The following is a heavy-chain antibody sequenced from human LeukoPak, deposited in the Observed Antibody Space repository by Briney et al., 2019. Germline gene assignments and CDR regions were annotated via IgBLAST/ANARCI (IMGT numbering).Heavy chain of an antibody. Sequence: SETLSLTCAVYGGSFSGYYWSWIRQPPGKGLEWIGEINHSGSTNYNPSLKSRVTISVDTSKNQFSLKLSSVTAADTAVYYCARGDDSSGYYYVGFDYWGQGTLVTVSS. V-gene: IGHV4-34*01. CDR1: GGSFSGYY. J-gene: IGHJ4*02. CDR2: INHSGST. D-gene: IGHD3-22*01. CDR3: ARGDDSSGYYYVGFDY.